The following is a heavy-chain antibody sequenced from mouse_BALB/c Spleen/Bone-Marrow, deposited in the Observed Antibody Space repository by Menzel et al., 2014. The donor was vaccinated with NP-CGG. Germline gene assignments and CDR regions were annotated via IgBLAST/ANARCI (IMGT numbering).Heavy chain of an antibody. CDR1: GHAFTIYL. CDR2: INPGSGGS. CDR3: ARLGRDYFDY. D-gene: IGHD4-1*01. V-gene: IGHV1-54*01. Sequence: QVHVKQSGAELVRPGTSVKVSCKASGHAFTIYLIEWIKQRPGQGLEWIGVINPGSGGSNYNEKFKGKATLTADKSSSTAYMQLSNLTSDDSAVYFCARLGRDYFDYWGQGTTLTVSS. J-gene: IGHJ2*01.